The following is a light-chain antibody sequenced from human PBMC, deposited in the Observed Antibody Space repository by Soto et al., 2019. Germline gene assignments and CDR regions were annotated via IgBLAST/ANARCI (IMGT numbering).Light chain of an antibody. CDR3: QQYKNYPLT. J-gene: IGKJ4*01. CDR2: KAS. Sequence: DIQMTQSPSTLSASVGDRVTITCRASQSLTSWLAWYQQKPGKAPKLLIYKASSLESGVPSRFSGSESGTEFTLTISSLQPDDFATYYCQQYKNYPLTVGGGTMVEIK. CDR1: QSLTSW. V-gene: IGKV1-5*03.